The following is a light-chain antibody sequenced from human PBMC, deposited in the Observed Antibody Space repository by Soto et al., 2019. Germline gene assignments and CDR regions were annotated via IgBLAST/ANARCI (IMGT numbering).Light chain of an antibody. V-gene: IGKV3-11*01. CDR1: QTISTS. J-gene: IGKJ5*01. CDR3: LQRTTWPT. Sequence: EIVLTQSPATLSLSPGDRATLSCRASQTISTSLAWYQHKPGQPPRLLIFAASNRAAGGPARFKGGGSGTDFPLTISSLEPEDSAVYYCLQRTTWPTFGQGTRLETK. CDR2: AAS.